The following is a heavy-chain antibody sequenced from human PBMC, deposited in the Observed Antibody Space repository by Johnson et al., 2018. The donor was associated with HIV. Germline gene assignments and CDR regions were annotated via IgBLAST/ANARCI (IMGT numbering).Heavy chain of an antibody. Sequence: QVQLVESGGGVVQPGRSLRLSCAASGFTFSSYAIHWVRQAPGKGLEWVALVSSAGTDKYYADSVKGRFTISRDNSKNTLYLQMNSLRVEDKAVYYCAKGRNTYGADVFDIWGQGTMVTVSS. CDR1: GFTFSSYA. J-gene: IGHJ3*02. CDR3: AKGRNTYGADVFDI. CDR2: VSSAGTDK. V-gene: IGHV3-30*04. D-gene: IGHD4/OR15-4a*01.